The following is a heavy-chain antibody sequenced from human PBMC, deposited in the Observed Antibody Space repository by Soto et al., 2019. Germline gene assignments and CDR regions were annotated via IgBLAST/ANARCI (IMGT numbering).Heavy chain of an antibody. V-gene: IGHV5-51*01. CDR1: GYSFTSYW. Sequence: PGESLKISCKGSGYSFTSYWIGWVRQMPGKGLEWMGIIYPGDSDTRYSPSFQGQVTISADKSISTAYLQWSSLKASDTAMYYCARAAGEGYCTNGVCPNFDYWGQGTLVTVSS. CDR3: ARAAGEGYCTNGVCPNFDY. CDR2: IYPGDSDT. J-gene: IGHJ4*02. D-gene: IGHD2-8*01.